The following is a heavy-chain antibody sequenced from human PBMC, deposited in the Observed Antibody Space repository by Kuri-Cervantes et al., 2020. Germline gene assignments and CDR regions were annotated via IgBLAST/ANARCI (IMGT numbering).Heavy chain of an antibody. J-gene: IGHJ5*01. D-gene: IGHD6-19*01. CDR3: ARLLSSGSTLYNWFDS. Sequence: SVKVSCKASGVEFKKYFIMWMRQAPGQGLEWMGGIIPLLGTTSYAQRFQGRLTITADDSTNTVSMDLNSLTSDDTALFFCARLLSSGSTLYNWFDSWGQGTLVTVSS. V-gene: IGHV1-69*13. CDR2: IIPLLGTT. CDR1: GVEFKKYF.